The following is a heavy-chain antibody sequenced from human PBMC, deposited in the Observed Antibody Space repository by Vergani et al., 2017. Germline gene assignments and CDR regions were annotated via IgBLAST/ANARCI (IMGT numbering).Heavy chain of an antibody. J-gene: IGHJ4*02. CDR1: GLTFTAHG. D-gene: IGHD3-22*01. Sequence: EVQLLESGGGSAQPGESLRLSCVASGLTFTAHGLNWVRQAPGKGLEWVSTISSDGGSTYYADSVKGRFTISRDNSKNTLSLQMNSLTAEDTAIYYCAGPQGTSAYYYGGFDYWGQGILVTVSS. CDR3: AGPQGTSAYYYGGFDY. CDR2: ISSDGGST. V-gene: IGHV3-23*01.